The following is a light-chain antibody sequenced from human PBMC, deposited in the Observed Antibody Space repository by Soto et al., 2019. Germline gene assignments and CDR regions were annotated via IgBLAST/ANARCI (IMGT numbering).Light chain of an antibody. CDR3: QQYNNWPPIT. CDR1: QSVDSSY. Sequence: EIVMTQSPATLSVSPGERATLSCRASQSVDSSYLAWYHQRPGQAPRLLIYGASSRAAGIPARFSGSGSGTEFTLTISSLQSEDFAVYYCQQYNNWPPITFGQGTRLEIK. V-gene: IGKV3-15*01. CDR2: GAS. J-gene: IGKJ5*01.